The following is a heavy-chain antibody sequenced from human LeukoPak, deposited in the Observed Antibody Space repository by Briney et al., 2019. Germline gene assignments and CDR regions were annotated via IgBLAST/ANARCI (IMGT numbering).Heavy chain of an antibody. CDR3: ARSAVTTLFEYDYYYYMDV. CDR2: IIPIFGTA. Sequence: SVKVSCKASGGTFSSYAISWVRQAPGQGLEWMGGIIPIFGTANYAQKFHGRVTITADESTSTAYMELSSLRSEDTAVYYCARSAVTTLFEYDYYYYMDVWGKGTTVTVSS. CDR1: GGTFSSYA. V-gene: IGHV1-69*13. D-gene: IGHD4-17*01. J-gene: IGHJ6*03.